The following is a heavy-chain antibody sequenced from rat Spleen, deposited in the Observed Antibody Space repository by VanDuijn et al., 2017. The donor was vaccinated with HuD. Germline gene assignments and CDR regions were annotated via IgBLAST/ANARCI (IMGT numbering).Heavy chain of an antibody. J-gene: IGHJ2*01. CDR1: AYSIISSYR. D-gene: IGHD1-9*01. CDR3: ARFAMGITKLFDY. CDR2: LNSAGTT. V-gene: IGHV3-3*01. Sequence: VQLLESGPGLVKPSQSLSLTCSVTAYSIISSYRWNWIRKFPGNKLEWMGHLNSAGTTNYNPSLKSRISITRDTSKNQFFLQVNSVSTEDTATYYCARFAMGITKLFDYWGQGIMVTVSS.